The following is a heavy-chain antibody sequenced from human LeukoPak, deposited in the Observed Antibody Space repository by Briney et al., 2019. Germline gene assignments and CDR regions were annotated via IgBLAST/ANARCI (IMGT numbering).Heavy chain of an antibody. V-gene: IGHV3-53*01. Sequence: PGGSLRLSCEVSGFPVRSRYMTWVRQPPGKGLECVAVIYSGGTTYHIDSVKGRFTISRDISKSTMYLEMNNLRVDDTAIYYCASLEGGPSDGRWGQGTLVTVSS. D-gene: IGHD3-3*01. CDR2: IYSGGTT. CDR1: GFPVRSRY. CDR3: ASLEGGPSDGR. J-gene: IGHJ4*02.